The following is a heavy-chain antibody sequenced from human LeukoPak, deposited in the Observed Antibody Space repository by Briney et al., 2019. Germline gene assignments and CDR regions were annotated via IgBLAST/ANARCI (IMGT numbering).Heavy chain of an antibody. Sequence: GGSLRLSCVASGFTFCSFSMNWVRQAPGKGLVWVSRINSDGSNTSYADSVKGRFTISRDNVKNTLYLQMNSLRAEDTAVYYCARSYSGSYHYWGQGTLVTVSS. CDR2: INSDGSNT. CDR3: ARSYSGSYHY. D-gene: IGHD1-26*01. J-gene: IGHJ4*02. CDR1: GFTFCSFS. V-gene: IGHV3-74*01.